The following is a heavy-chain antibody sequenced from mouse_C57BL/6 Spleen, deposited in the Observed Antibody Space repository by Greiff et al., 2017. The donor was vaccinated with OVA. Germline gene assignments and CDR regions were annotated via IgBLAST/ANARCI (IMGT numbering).Heavy chain of an antibody. CDR1: GYAFSSSW. D-gene: IGHD1-1*01. Sequence: QVQLQQSGPELVKPGASVKISCKASGYAFSSSWMNWVKQRPGKGLEWIGRIYPGDGDTNYNGKFKGKATLTADTSSSTAYMQLSSLTSEDSAVYFCARSRVDYYGSSYDWYFDVWGTGTTVTVSS. CDR2: IYPGDGDT. J-gene: IGHJ1*03. V-gene: IGHV1-82*01. CDR3: ARSRVDYYGSSYDWYFDV.